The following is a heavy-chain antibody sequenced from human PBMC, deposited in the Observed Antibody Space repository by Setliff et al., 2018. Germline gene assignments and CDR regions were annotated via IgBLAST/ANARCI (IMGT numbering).Heavy chain of an antibody. Sequence: SETLSLTCSVSGGAIDYESYFWSWIRQPAGKGLEWLGHFYTRGNNDYNPSLKGRVTISADRSRNQVSLRLASVTAADTAVYYCAWGYSYYYFMDVWGEGTTVTVSS. V-gene: IGHV4-61*09. CDR2: FYTRGNN. J-gene: IGHJ6*03. D-gene: IGHD7-27*01. CDR1: GGAIDYESYF. CDR3: AWGYSYYYFMDV.